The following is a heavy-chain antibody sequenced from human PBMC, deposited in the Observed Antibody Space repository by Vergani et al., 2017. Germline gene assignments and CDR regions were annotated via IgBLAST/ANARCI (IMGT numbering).Heavy chain of an antibody. J-gene: IGHJ6*02. Sequence: QVQLQESGPGLVKPSQTLSLTCTVPGGSISSGDYYWSWIRQPPGKGLEWIGYIYYSGSTYYNPSLKSRVTISVDTSKNQFSLKLSSVTAADTAVYYCARGYYGSGSYNPYYYYGMDVWGQGTTVTVSS. CDR3: ARGYYGSGSYNPYYYYGMDV. D-gene: IGHD3-10*01. V-gene: IGHV4-30-4*01. CDR1: GGSISSGDYY. CDR2: IYYSGST.